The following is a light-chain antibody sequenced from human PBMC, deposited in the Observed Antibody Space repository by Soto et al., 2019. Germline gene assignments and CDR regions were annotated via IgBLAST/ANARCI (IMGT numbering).Light chain of an antibody. CDR2: AAS. Sequence: DLQMTQSPSTLSGSVGDGVTSXXRASQTISSWLAWYQQKAGKAPKIXIYAASSLQSGVPSRFSGSGAGTDFTLTISSLQPEDFASYYCQQSFSTPPTFGQGTKVDIK. V-gene: IGKV1-39*01. CDR3: QQSFSTPPT. J-gene: IGKJ1*01. CDR1: QTISSW.